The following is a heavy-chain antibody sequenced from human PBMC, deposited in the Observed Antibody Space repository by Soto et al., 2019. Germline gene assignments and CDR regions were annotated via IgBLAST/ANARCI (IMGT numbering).Heavy chain of an antibody. CDR2: IYYSGST. CDR3: ARYGSGSSVWFDP. V-gene: IGHV4-39*07. CDR1: GGSISSSSYY. D-gene: IGHD3-10*01. Sequence: SSETLSLTCTVSGGSISSSSYYWGWIRQPPGKGLEWIGSIYYSGSTYYNPSLKSRVTISVDTSKNQFSLKLSSVTAADTAVYYCARYGSGSSVWFDPWGQGTLVTVSS. J-gene: IGHJ5*02.